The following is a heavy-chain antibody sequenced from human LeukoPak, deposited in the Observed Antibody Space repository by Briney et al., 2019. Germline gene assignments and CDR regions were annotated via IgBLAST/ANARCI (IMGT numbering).Heavy chain of an antibody. Sequence: PSETLSLTCTVSGGSVSNADYYWSWIRHPPGKTLEWIGYIYHTGSNNYKYSLKSRVTISVDTSKNQFSLKLSSVTAADTAVYYCARVSSRPGAYGDHFDYWGQGTLVTVSS. CDR2: IYHTGSN. CDR1: GGSVSNADYY. V-gene: IGHV4-61*08. J-gene: IGHJ4*02. CDR3: ARVSSRPGAYGDHFDY. D-gene: IGHD4-17*01.